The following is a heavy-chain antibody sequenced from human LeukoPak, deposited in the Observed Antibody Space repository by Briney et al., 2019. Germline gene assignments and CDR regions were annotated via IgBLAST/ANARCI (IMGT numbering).Heavy chain of an antibody. J-gene: IGHJ4*02. CDR1: GFTFSNSA. Sequence: GGSLRLSCAASGFTFSNSAMTWVRQAPGKGLEWVSAISGSGGSTYYAHSVKGRFTISRDNAKNSLYLQMNSLRAEDTAVYYCARSSRLTFDYWGQGTLVTVSS. D-gene: IGHD6-6*01. V-gene: IGHV3-23*01. CDR3: ARSSRLTFDY. CDR2: ISGSGGST.